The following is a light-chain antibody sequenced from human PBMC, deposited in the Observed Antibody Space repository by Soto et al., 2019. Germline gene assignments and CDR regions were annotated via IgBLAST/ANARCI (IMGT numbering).Light chain of an antibody. CDR2: AAS. CDR1: QGISSN. CDR3: QQFNSYPIT. J-gene: IGKJ5*01. Sequence: DIQRTQSPSILSSSVGDRVTITCRASQGISSNLAWYKQKPGKAPKLLIYAASTLQSGVPSRFRGSGSGTDFTLTISSLQPEDFETYYCQQFNSYPITFGQGTRLEIK. V-gene: IGKV1-9*01.